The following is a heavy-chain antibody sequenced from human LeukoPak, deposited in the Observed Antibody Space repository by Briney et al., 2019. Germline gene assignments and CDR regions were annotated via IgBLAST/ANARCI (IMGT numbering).Heavy chain of an antibody. D-gene: IGHD2-15*01. CDR2: ISSSSYI. CDR3: ARDRPHPPFVLYQAADAFDI. CDR1: GFTFSSYS. Sequence: GGSLRLSCAASGFTFSSYSMNWVRQAPGKGLEWVSSISSSSYIYYADSVKGRFTISRDNAKNSLYLQMNSLRAEDTAVYYCARDRPHPPFVLYQAADAFDIWGQGTMVTVSS. J-gene: IGHJ3*02. V-gene: IGHV3-21*04.